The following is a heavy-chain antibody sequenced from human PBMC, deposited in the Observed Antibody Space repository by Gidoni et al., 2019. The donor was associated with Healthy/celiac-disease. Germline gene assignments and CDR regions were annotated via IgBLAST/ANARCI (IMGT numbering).Heavy chain of an antibody. CDR3: ARTYYDFWSGYLGGMDV. D-gene: IGHD3-3*01. CDR1: GYTFTGYY. CDR2: INPNSGGT. V-gene: IGHV1-2*04. J-gene: IGHJ6*02. Sequence: QVQLVQSGAEVKKPGASVKVSCKASGYTFTGYYMHWVRRAPGQGLEWMGWINPNSGGTNYAQKFQGWVTMTRDTSISTAYMELSRLRSDDTAVYYCARTYYDFWSGYLGGMDVWGQGTTVTVSS.